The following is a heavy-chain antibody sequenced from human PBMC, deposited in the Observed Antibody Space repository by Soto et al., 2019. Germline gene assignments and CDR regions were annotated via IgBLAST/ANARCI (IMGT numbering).Heavy chain of an antibody. Sequence: QVQLVQSGAEVKKPGASVKVSCKVSGYTLTELSMHWVRHAPGKGLEWMGGFDPEDGETIYAQKFQGRVTMTEDTSTDTAYMELSSLRSEDTAVYYCATDLLAAAGTGYWFDPWGQGTLVTVSS. D-gene: IGHD6-13*01. J-gene: IGHJ5*02. V-gene: IGHV1-24*01. CDR2: FDPEDGET. CDR3: ATDLLAAAGTGYWFDP. CDR1: GYTLTELS.